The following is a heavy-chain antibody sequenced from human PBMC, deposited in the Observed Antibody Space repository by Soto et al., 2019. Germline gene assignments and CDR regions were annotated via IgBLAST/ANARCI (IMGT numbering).Heavy chain of an antibody. CDR1: GGTFSRYA. J-gene: IGHJ4*02. CDR3: ARGWGYDTSDYYYAY. D-gene: IGHD3-22*01. V-gene: IGHV1-69*01. CDR2: ITPIFGTA. Sequence: QVQLIQSGAEVKKPGSSVKVSCKAYGGTFSRYAISWVLQAPGQGLEWMGGITPIFGTANYAQKFQGRVAITADESTRTSYMELRSMRSGDTAVYYCARGWGYDTSDYYYAYWGQGTLITVSS.